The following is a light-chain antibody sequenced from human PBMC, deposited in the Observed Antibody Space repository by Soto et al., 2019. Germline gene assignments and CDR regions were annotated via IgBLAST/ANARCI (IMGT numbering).Light chain of an antibody. V-gene: IGKV3-11*01. J-gene: IGKJ1*01. CDR2: DAS. Sequence: EIVMTQSPATLSVSPWERATLSCRASQSVSSNLAWYQQKPGQAPRLLIYDASNRATGIPARFSGSGSGTDFTLTISSLEPEDFAVYYCQQRSNWPWTFGQGTKVDI. CDR3: QQRSNWPWT. CDR1: QSVSSN.